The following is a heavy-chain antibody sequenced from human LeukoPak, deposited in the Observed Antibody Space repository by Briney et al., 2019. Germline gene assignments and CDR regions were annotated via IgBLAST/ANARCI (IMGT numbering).Heavy chain of an antibody. J-gene: IGHJ4*02. CDR2: ISYDGSNK. CDR3: ASGGYSGYENRD. Sequence: PGWSVRLSCASSGFIFSSYALHWVRQAPGKGLEGVAVISYDGSNKYYADSVKGRFTISRDNSKNTLYLQMNSLRAEDTAVYYCASGGYSGYENRDWGQGTLVTVSS. V-gene: IGHV3-30*04. CDR1: GFIFSSYA. D-gene: IGHD5-12*01.